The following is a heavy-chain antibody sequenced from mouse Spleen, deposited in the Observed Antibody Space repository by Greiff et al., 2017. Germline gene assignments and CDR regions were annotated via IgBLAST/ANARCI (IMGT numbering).Heavy chain of an antibody. Sequence: QVQLKESGAELARPGASVKLSCKASGYTFTSYGISWVKQRTGQGLEWIGEIYPRSGNTYYNEKFKGKATLTADKSSSTAYMELRSLTSEDSAVYFCARGGGDWYFDVWGTGTTVTVSS. CDR1: GYTFTSYG. CDR2: IYPRSGNT. CDR3: ARGGGDWYFDV. J-gene: IGHJ1*03. V-gene: IGHV1-81*01.